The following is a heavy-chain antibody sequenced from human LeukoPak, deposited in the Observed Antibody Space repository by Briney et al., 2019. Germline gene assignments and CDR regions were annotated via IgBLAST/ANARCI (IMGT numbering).Heavy chain of an antibody. J-gene: IGHJ3*02. CDR1: GFTFSSYA. CDR2: ISGSGGNT. D-gene: IGHD3-22*01. Sequence: PGGSLRLSCAASGFTFSSYAMSWVRQAPGKGLEWVSAISGSGGNTYYADSVKGRFTISRDNSKNTLYLQMNSLRAEDTAVYYCGVYYYDSSGYYPERSDAFDIWGQGTMVTVSS. V-gene: IGHV3-23*01. CDR3: GVYYYDSSGYYPERSDAFDI.